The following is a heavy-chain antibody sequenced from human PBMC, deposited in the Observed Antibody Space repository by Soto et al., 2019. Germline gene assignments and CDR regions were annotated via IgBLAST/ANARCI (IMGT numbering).Heavy chain of an antibody. CDR3: ARASTRYSRGWPDAFDI. D-gene: IGHD6-19*01. V-gene: IGHV3-11*04. Sequence: GGSLRLSCAASGFTFSDYYMSWIRQAPGKGLEWVSYISSSGSTIYYADSVKGRFTISRDNAKNSLYLQMNSLRAEDTAVYYCARASTRYSRGWPDAFDIWGQGTMVTVSS. CDR2: ISSSGSTI. CDR1: GFTFSDYY. J-gene: IGHJ3*02.